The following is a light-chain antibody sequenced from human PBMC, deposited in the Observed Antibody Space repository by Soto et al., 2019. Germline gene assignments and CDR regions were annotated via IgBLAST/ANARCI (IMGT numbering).Light chain of an antibody. CDR3: GGWDDSLSGPV. J-gene: IGLJ2*01. CDR1: SSNIGSNY. Sequence: QSVLTQPPSASGTPGQRVNISCSGSSSNIGSNYVYWYRQFPGTAPKLLIQRNNQRPSGVPARFSGSKSGTSASLAISGLRSEDEADYYCGGWDDSLSGPVFGEGTKVTVL. V-gene: IGLV1-47*01. CDR2: RNN.